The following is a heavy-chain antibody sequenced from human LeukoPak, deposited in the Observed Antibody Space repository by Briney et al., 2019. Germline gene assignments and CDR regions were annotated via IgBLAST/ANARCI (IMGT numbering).Heavy chain of an antibody. D-gene: IGHD2-21*02. CDR1: GFTFSSYA. CDR2: ISSSGRNT. J-gene: IGHJ4*02. V-gene: IGHV3-23*01. CDR3: AKRDRPCSGDCSAPYYFDY. Sequence: PGGSLRLSCAASGFTFSSYAMSWVRQAPGKGLEWFSSISSSGRNTYYSDSVKGRFTISRDNSKNTLYLQMSSLRAEDTAVYYCAKRDRPCSGDCSAPYYFDYWGQGTLVTVSS.